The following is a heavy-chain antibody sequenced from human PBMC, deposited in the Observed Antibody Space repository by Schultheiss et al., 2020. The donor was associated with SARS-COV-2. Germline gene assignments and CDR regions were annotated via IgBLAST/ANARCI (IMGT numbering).Heavy chain of an antibody. CDR2: IYSGGST. Sequence: GGSLRLSCAASGFTVSSNYMSWVRQAPGKGLEWVSVIYSGGSTYYADSVKGRFTISRHNSKNTLYLQMNSLRAEDTAVYYCARAPPQQWLVLFDYWGQGTLVTVSS. J-gene: IGHJ4*02. D-gene: IGHD6-19*01. CDR3: ARAPPQQWLVLFDY. V-gene: IGHV3-53*04. CDR1: GFTVSSNY.